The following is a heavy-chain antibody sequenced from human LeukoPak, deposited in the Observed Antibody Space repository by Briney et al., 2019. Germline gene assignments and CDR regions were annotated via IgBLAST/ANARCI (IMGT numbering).Heavy chain of an antibody. V-gene: IGHV4-61*02. CDR2: IYTSGST. J-gene: IGHJ4*02. CDR3: ARRHYEILSGYPS. CDR1: GGSISSGSYY. Sequence: SETLSLTRTVSGGSISSGSYYWSWIRQPAGKGLEWIGRIYTSGSTNYNPSLKSRVTISVDTSKNQFSLKLSSVTAADTAVYYCARRHYEILSGYPSWGQGILVTVSS. D-gene: IGHD3-9*01.